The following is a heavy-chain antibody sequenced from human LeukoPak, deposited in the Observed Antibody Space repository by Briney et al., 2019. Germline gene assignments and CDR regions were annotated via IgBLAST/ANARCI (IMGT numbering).Heavy chain of an antibody. J-gene: IGHJ6*03. Sequence: SETLSLTCTVSGGSISSYYWSWIRQPAGKGLEWIGRIYTSGSTNYNPSLKSRVTMSVDTSKNQFSLKLSSVTAADTAVYYCARLYLIEDYDFWSGYSESMDVWGKGTTVTVSS. CDR3: ARLYLIEDYDFWSGYSESMDV. D-gene: IGHD3-3*01. CDR1: GGSISSYY. V-gene: IGHV4-4*07. CDR2: IYTSGST.